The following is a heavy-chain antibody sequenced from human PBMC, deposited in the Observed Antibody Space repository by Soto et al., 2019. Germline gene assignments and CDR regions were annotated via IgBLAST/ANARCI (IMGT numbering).Heavy chain of an antibody. V-gene: IGHV3-11*05. J-gene: IGHJ4*02. D-gene: IGHD5-12*01. CDR3: ARERNGYNSIFDY. CDR2: ISFTSRYT. CDR1: GFTFSDYY. Sequence: GGSLRLSCAASGFTFSDYYMSWIRQAPGKGLEWVSYISFTSRYTNYADSVKGRFTISRDNAKNSLFLQMNSLRADDTAVYYCARERNGYNSIFDYWGQGTLVTVSS.